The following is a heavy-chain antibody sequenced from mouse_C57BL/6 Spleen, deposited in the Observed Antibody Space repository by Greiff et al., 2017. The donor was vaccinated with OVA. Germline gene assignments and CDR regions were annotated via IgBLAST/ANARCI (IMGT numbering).Heavy chain of an antibody. CDR3: ARADGYDEYYFDY. CDR2: IRNKANGYTT. V-gene: IGHV7-3*01. J-gene: IGHJ2*01. CDR1: GFTFTDYY. D-gene: IGHD2-2*01. Sequence: EVQLQESGGGLVQPGGSLSLSCAASGFTFTDYYMSWVRQPPGKALEWLGFIRNKANGYTTEYSASVKGRFTISRDNYQSILYLQMNALRAEDSATYYCARADGYDEYYFDYWGQGTTLTVSS.